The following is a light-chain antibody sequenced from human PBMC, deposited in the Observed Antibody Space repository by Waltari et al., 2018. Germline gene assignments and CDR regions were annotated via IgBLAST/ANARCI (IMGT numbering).Light chain of an antibody. V-gene: IGLV2-14*01. CDR3: SSYTSSSTFSVV. Sequence: QSALTQPASVSGSPGQSITISCTGTSSDVGGYNYVSCYQQHPGKAPKLMIYEVSNRPSGVSNRFSGSKSGNTASLTISGLQAEDEADYSCSSYTSSSTFSVVFGGGTKLTVL. J-gene: IGLJ2*01. CDR1: SSDVGGYNY. CDR2: EVS.